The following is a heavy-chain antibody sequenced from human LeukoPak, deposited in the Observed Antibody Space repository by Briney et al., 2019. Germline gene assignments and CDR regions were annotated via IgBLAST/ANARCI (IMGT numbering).Heavy chain of an antibody. Sequence: KTSETLSLTCTVSGGSINIYYWSWIRQSAGKGLEWIGRIYTSGSTNYNPSLKSRVTMSVDTSKHQFSLKLSSVTAADTAVYYCARDVVTTTGDYFDYWGQGTLVTASS. J-gene: IGHJ4*02. CDR1: GGSINIYY. CDR3: ARDVVTTTGDYFDY. V-gene: IGHV4-4*07. D-gene: IGHD2-2*01. CDR2: IYTSGST.